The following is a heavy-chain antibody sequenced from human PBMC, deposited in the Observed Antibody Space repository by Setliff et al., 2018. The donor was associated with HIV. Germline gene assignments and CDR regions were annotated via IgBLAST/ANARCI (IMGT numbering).Heavy chain of an antibody. CDR3: ARDRYMVIRGDAVMDV. D-gene: IGHD3-10*01. CDR2: IYTSGLT. Sequence: SETLSLTCTVSGGSINSGGYYWVWIRQPALKGLEWIGRIYTSGLTNYNPSLKSRVTISVDTSKNQVSLKLSSVTASDTAVYYCARDRYMVIRGDAVMDVWGPGTTVTVSS. J-gene: IGHJ6*02. CDR1: GGSINSGGYY. V-gene: IGHV4-61*02.